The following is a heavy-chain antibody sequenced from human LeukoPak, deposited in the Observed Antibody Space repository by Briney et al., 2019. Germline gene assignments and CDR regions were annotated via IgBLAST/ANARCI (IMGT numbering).Heavy chain of an antibody. J-gene: IGHJ3*02. D-gene: IGHD3-10*01. V-gene: IGHV3-21*01. CDR2: ISSSSSYI. CDR1: GFSFSSYS. CDR3: AREIVWFGELLDAFDI. Sequence: GGSLRLSCAASGFSFSSYSMNWVRQAPGKGLEWVSSISSSSSYIYCADSVKGRFTISRDNAKNSLYLQMNSLRAEDTAVYYCAREIVWFGELLDAFDIWGQGTMVTVSS.